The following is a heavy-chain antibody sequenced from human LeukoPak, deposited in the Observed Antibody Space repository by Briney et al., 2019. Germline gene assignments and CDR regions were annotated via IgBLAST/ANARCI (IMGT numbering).Heavy chain of an antibody. V-gene: IGHV2-5*01. J-gene: IGHJ5*02. Sequence: SGPTLVNPTQTLTLTCTFSGFSLSTSRVGVGWIRQPPGKALEWLALVYWNDDKRYSPSLKTRLTITKDTSKNQVVLTMTNMGPIDTGTYFCAHTSYGAIFGLDSGWFDPWGQGTLVTVSS. D-gene: IGHD3/OR15-3a*01. CDR2: VYWNDDK. CDR1: GFSLSTSRVG. CDR3: AHTSYGAIFGLDSGWFDP.